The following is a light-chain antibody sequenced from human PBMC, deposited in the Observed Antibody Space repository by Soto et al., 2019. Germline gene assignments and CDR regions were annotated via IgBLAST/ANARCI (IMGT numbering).Light chain of an antibody. CDR2: GAS. V-gene: IGKV3-15*01. CDR3: QQYNNWPPPLT. Sequence: EIVMTQSPATLSVSPGERATLSCTASQSVSGNLAWYQQTPGQAPRLLIYGASTRATGIPARFSGSGSGTEFTLTISSLQSEDFAVYYCQQYNNWPPPLTLAEGPMWRSN. J-gene: IGKJ4*01. CDR1: QSVSGN.